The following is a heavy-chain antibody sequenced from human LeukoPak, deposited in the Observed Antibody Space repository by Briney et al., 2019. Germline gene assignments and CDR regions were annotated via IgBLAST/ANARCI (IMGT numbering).Heavy chain of an antibody. CDR1: GYTFTGYY. V-gene: IGHV1-2*02. D-gene: IGHD5-12*01. Sequence: GASVKVSCKASGYTFTGYYMHWVRQAPGQGLEEMGWINPNSGGTNYAQKFQGRVNMTRDTSISTAYMELSRLRSDDTAVYYCARDTPNVDIVATIPVGRYYYYMDVWGKGTTVTVSS. CDR2: INPNSGGT. J-gene: IGHJ6*03. CDR3: ARDTPNVDIVATIPVGRYYYYMDV.